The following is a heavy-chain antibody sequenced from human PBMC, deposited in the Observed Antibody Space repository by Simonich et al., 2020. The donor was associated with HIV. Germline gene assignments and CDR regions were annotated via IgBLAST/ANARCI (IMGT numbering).Heavy chain of an antibody. CDR1: GFSLSTSGVG. CDR2: ILWNDYK. J-gene: IGHJ1*01. D-gene: IGHD3-22*01. V-gene: IGHV2-5*01. Sequence: ITLRESGPPLVKPTQTLTLTCTFSGFSLSTSGVGVGWIRQPPGKALEWLALILWNDYKSYSPSLKSRLTITKDTSKNQVVLTMTNMDPVDTATYYCAHLYDSSGYYYVFFQHWGQGTLVTVSS. CDR3: AHLYDSSGYYYVFFQH.